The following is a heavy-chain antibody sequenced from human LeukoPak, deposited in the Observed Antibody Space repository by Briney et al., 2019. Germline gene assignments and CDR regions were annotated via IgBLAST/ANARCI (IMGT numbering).Heavy chain of an antibody. Sequence: ASVKVSCKASGYTFTGYYMHWVRQAPGQGLEWMGWINPNSGGTNYAQKFQGRVTMTRDTSISTAYMELSRLRSDDTAVYYCAIPKVAAPDGFDYWGQGTLVTVSS. CDR3: AIPKVAAPDGFDY. J-gene: IGHJ4*02. V-gene: IGHV1-2*02. CDR2: INPNSGGT. D-gene: IGHD2-15*01. CDR1: GYTFTGYY.